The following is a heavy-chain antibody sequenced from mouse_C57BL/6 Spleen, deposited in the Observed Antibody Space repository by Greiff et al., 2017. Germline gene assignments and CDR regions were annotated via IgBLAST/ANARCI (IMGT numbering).Heavy chain of an antibody. CDR2: IWSGGST. J-gene: IGHJ3*01. CDR3: ARNSDSSGYVAY. CDR1: GFSLTSYG. V-gene: IGHV2-2*01. Sequence: QVQLQQSGPGLVQPSQSLSITCTVSGFSLTSYGVHWVRQSPGKGLEWLGVIWSGGSTDYNAAFISRLSISKDNSKSQVFFKMNSLQADDTAIYYCARNSDSSGYVAYWGQGTLVTVSA. D-gene: IGHD3-2*02.